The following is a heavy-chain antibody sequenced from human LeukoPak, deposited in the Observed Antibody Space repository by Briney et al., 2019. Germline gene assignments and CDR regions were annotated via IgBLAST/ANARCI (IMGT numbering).Heavy chain of an antibody. CDR3: ARDLTTVTPG. CDR2: ISSSGTTI. V-gene: IGHV3-48*04. D-gene: IGHD4-17*01. CDR1: GFTFSSYS. Sequence: GSLRLSCAASGFTFSSYSMNWVRQGPGKELEWVPYISSSGTTIYYSDSVKGRFTISRDNAKNSLYLQMNSLRAEDTAIYYCARDLTTVTPGWGQGTLVTVSS. J-gene: IGHJ4*02.